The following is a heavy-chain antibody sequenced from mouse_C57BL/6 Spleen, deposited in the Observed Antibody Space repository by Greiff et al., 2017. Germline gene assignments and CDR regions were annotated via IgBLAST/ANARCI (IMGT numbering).Heavy chain of an antibody. CDR2: VYPYNGGT. V-gene: IGHV1-36*01. CDR1: GFTFTDYY. CDR3: ARGPETGTGYFDY. D-gene: IGHD4-1*01. J-gene: IGHJ2*01. Sequence: VHVKQSGPVLVKPGPSVKISCKASGFTFTDYYMHWVKQSHGKSLEWIGLVYPYNGGTSSNQKFKGKATLTVDTSSSTAYMELNSLTSEDSAVYYCARGPETGTGYFDYWGQGTTLTVSS.